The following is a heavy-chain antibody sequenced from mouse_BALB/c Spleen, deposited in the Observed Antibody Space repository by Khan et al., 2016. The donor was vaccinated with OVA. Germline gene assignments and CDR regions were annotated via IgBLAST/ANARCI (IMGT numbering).Heavy chain of an antibody. D-gene: IGHD1-1*01. CDR2: IYWDDDK. V-gene: IGHV8-12*01. J-gene: IGHJ3*01. Sequence: QVTLKESGPGILQPSQTLSLTCSFSGFSLSASGMGVSWIRQPSGKGLEWLAHIYWDDDKRYNPSLKSRLTISKDTSSNQVFLKITSVDTAVTDTFYCARSEELQPWFAYWGQGTLVTVSA. CDR1: GFSLSASGMG. CDR3: ARSEELQPWFAY.